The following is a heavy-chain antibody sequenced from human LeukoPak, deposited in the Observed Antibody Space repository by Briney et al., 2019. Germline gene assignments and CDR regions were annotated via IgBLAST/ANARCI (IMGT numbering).Heavy chain of an antibody. Sequence: ASVKVSCKASGYTFTSYYMHWVRQAPGQGLEWMGIINPSGGSASYAQKFQGRVTMTRDMSTSTAYMELRSLRSDDTAVYYCARDLAMIVVVRPNHPSHFDYWGQGTLVTVSS. V-gene: IGHV1-46*01. CDR2: INPSGGSA. D-gene: IGHD3-22*01. J-gene: IGHJ4*02. CDR3: ARDLAMIVVVRPNHPSHFDY. CDR1: GYTFTSYY.